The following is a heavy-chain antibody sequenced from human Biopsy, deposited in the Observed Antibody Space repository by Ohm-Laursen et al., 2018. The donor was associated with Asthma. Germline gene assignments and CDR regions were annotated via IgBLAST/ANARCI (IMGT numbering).Heavy chain of an antibody. Sequence: PDTLSLTCSVSGGSINSSTWWSWVRQPPGKGLEWIGEFFHTGSTNYNPSLKSRVTMSLDTSKNQFSLRLTSVTPADTAVYYCARLADCSGGACYSYGWFDPWGQGTRVTVSS. D-gene: IGHD2-15*01. J-gene: IGHJ5*02. V-gene: IGHV4-4*03. CDR2: FFHTGST. CDR1: GGSINSSTW. CDR3: ARLADCSGGACYSYGWFDP.